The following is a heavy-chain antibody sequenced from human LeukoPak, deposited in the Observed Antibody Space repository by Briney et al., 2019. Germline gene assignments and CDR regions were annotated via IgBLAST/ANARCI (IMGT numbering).Heavy chain of an antibody. V-gene: IGHV3-30*02. Sequence: GRSLRLSCAASGFTFSSYGMHWVREAPGKGLEWVAFIRYDGSNKYYADSVKGRFTISRDNSKNTLYLQMNSLRAEDTAVYYCAKLPNPEYYDFWGGYYTRAPFNYYYYMDVWGKGTTVTVSS. D-gene: IGHD3-3*01. CDR3: AKLPNPEYYDFWGGYYTRAPFNYYYYMDV. CDR2: IRYDGSNK. J-gene: IGHJ6*03. CDR1: GFTFSSYG.